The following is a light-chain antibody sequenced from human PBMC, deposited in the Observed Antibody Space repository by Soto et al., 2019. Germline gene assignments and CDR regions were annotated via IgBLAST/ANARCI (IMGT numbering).Light chain of an antibody. CDR1: SGDIGSYNR. V-gene: IGLV2-14*01. CDR2: EVT. J-gene: IGLJ1*01. CDR3: SSYTNITTRACV. Sequence: SVLTQPASVSGSPGQSITISCTGTSGDIGSYNRVSWYQQHPGKAPKLIIFEVTDRPSGVSNRFSGSKSGNTASLTISGLQAEDEAEYYCSSYTNITTRACVFGTGTKVTVL.